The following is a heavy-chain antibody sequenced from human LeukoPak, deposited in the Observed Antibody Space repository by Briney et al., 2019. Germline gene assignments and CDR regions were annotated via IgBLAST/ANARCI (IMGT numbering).Heavy chain of an antibody. J-gene: IGHJ6*02. CDR1: GGSFSGYY. CDR2: INHSGST. V-gene: IGHV4-34*01. Sequence: SETLSLTCAVYGGSFSGYYWSWICQPPGKGLEWIGEINHSGSTNYNPSLKSRVTISVDTSKNQFSLKLSSVTAADTVVYYCARGPDIVVVPAAIYYGMGVWGQGTTVTVSS. CDR3: ARGPDIVVVPAAIYYGMGV. D-gene: IGHD2-2*01.